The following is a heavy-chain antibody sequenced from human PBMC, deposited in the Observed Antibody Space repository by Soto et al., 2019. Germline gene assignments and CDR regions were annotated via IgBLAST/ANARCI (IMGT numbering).Heavy chain of an antibody. J-gene: IGHJ4*02. CDR3: ARGGGDCDSSRCYPAGDY. CDR1: GGSISSGNW. CDR2: IYYSGSTNYART. D-gene: IGHD2-2*01. Sequence: PSETLSLTCVVSGGSISSGNWWSWVRQPPGKGLEWIGEIYYSGSTNYARTNYAPSLKGRVTISVDKANNQFSLKLTSVTAADTAVYFCARGGGDCDSSRCYPAGDYWGQGTLVTVSS. V-gene: IGHV4-4*02.